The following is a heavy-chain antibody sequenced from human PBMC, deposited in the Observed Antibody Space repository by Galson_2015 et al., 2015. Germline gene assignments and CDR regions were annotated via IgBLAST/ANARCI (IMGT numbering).Heavy chain of an antibody. CDR3: ARTGYGDYGRVADYFFDY. Sequence: PALVKPTQPLTLTCTFSGFSLSTSGMCVSWIRQPPGKALEWLAIIDWDDDKYYSTSLKTRLTISKDTSKNQVVLTMTNMDPVDTATYYCARTGYGDYGRVADYFFDYWAREPWSPSPQ. CDR2: IDWDDDK. CDR1: GFSLSTSGMC. D-gene: IGHD4-17*01. V-gene: IGHV2-70*01. J-gene: IGHJ4*02.